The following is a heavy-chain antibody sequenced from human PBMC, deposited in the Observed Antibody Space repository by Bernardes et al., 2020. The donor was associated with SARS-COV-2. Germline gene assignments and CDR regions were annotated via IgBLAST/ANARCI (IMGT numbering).Heavy chain of an antibody. V-gene: IGHV1-18*01. CDR3: AREDSAAGSWYIWDY. J-gene: IGHJ4*02. CDR1: GYTFTSNG. Sequence: ASVKVSCKASGYTFTSNGISWVRQAPGQGLEWMGWISAYNGNTRYAQKVQGRVTMTTDTSTSTVYMELNSLRSDDTAVYYCAREDSAAGSWYIWDYWGQGTLVTVSS. CDR2: ISAYNGNT. D-gene: IGHD6-13*01.